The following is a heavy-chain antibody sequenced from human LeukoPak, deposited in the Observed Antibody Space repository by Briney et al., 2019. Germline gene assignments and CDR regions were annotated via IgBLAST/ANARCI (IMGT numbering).Heavy chain of an antibody. CDR1: GFTFSYYW. D-gene: IGHD3-10*01. CDR3: ARDGFGGFDY. J-gene: IGHJ4*02. V-gene: IGHV3-74*01. Sequence: GGSLRLSCAASGFTFSYYWMHWVRQAPGKGLVWVSRIDSDGSSTSYADSVRGRFTISRDNAKNTLYLQMNTLRAEDTAVYYCARDGFGGFDYWGQGTLVTVSS. CDR2: IDSDGSST.